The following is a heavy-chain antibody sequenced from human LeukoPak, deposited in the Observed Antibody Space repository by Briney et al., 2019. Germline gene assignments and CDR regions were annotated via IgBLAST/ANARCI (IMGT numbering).Heavy chain of an antibody. CDR1: GYSFIIYG. D-gene: IGHD2-15*01. Sequence: ASVKVSRKASGYSFIIYGISWVRQAPGQGLEWLGWISVYNGYSNRAQKLQDRLTMTTKRSTSTAYMELRGLRSDATAVYFCVRTVCSGDSCYSSDYWGQGTLVTVSS. J-gene: IGHJ4*02. V-gene: IGHV1-18*01. CDR3: VRTVCSGDSCYSSDY. CDR2: ISVYNGYS.